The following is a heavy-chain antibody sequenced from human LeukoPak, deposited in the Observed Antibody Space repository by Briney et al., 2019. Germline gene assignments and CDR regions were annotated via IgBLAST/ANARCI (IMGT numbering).Heavy chain of an antibody. CDR3: ATGHYGSGSYANWFDP. D-gene: IGHD3-10*01. J-gene: IGHJ5*02. CDR1: GYTLTELS. CDR2: FDPEDGET. V-gene: IGHV1-24*01. Sequence: ASVKVSCKVSGYTLTELSMHWLRQAPGKGLEWMGGFDPEDGETIYAQKFQGRVTMTEYTSTDTAYMELSSLRSEDTAVYYCATGHYGSGSYANWFDPWGQGTLVTVSS.